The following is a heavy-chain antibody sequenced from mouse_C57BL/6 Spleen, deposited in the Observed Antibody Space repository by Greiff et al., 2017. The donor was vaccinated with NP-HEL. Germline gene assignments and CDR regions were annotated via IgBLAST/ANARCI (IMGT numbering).Heavy chain of an antibody. CDR2: ISSGGSYT. CDR1: GFTFSSYG. CDR3: ARHGDWDLAY. V-gene: IGHV5-6*01. D-gene: IGHD4-1*01. Sequence: EVHLVESGGDLVKPGGSLKLSCAASGFTFSSYGMSWVRQTPDKRLEWVATISSGGSYTYYPDSVKGRFTISRDNAKNTLDRQMSSLKSEDTAMYYCARHGDWDLAYWGQGTLVTVSA. J-gene: IGHJ3*01.